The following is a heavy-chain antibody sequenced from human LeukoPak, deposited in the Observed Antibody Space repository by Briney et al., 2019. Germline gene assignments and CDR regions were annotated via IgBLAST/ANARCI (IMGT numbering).Heavy chain of an antibody. CDR3: ARRWRYGDPANFDY. CDR1: GGSFSGYY. Sequence: PSETLSLTCAVYGGSFSGYYWSWIRQPPGKGLEWIGEINHSGSTNYNPSLKSRVTISVDTSKNQFSLKLSSVTAADTAVYYCARRWRYGDPANFDYWGQGTLVTVSS. D-gene: IGHD4-17*01. J-gene: IGHJ4*02. CDR2: INHSGST. V-gene: IGHV4-34*01.